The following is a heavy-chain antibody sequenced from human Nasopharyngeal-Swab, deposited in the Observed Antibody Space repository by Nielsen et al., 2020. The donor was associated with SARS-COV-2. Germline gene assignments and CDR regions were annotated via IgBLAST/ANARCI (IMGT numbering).Heavy chain of an antibody. CDR1: GGSISSGSYY. Sequence: SETLSLTCTVSGGSISSGSYYWSWIRQPAGKGLEWIGYIYYSGSTNYNPSLKSRVTISVDTSKNQFSLKLSSVTAADTAVYYCARGRWPNWFDPWGQGTLVTVSS. D-gene: IGHD4-23*01. J-gene: IGHJ5*02. V-gene: IGHV4-61*10. CDR2: IYYSGST. CDR3: ARGRWPNWFDP.